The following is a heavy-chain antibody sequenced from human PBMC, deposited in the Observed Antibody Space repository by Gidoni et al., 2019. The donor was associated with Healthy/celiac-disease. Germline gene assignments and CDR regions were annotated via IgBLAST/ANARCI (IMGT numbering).Heavy chain of an antibody. CDR2: MNPNSGNT. D-gene: IGHD3-16*01. J-gene: IGHJ4*02. CDR1: GYAFTSSD. V-gene: IGHV1-8*01. CDR3: ARGATFGVAAPALSIDY. Sequence: QVQLVQSGAEVKKPGASVKVSCKASGYAFTSSDINWVRQATGQGLEWMGWMNPNSGNTGYAQKFQGRVTMTRNTSISTAYMELSSLRSEDTAVYYCARGATFGVAAPALSIDYWGQGTLVTVSS.